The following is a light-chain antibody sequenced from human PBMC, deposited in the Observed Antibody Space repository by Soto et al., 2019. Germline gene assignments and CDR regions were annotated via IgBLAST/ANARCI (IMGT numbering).Light chain of an antibody. CDR1: QSLLHSNGYNY. Sequence: DIVMTQSPLSLPVTPGEPASISCRSSQSLLHSNGYNYLDWYLQKPGQSPQLLIYLGSNRASGVPDRFSGSGSGTDFTLKISRVEAEDVGVYYCMQALQTPITLGQATRLEIK. J-gene: IGKJ5*01. CDR3: MQALQTPIT. CDR2: LGS. V-gene: IGKV2-28*01.